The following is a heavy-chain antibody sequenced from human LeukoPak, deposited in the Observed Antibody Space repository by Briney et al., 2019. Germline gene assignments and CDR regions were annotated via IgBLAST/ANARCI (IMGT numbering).Heavy chain of an antibody. Sequence: PSETLSLTCNVSADSITSHYWNWIRQPPGKGLEWVGYMYYTGITKYNPSLKSRVTMSVDTSKNQFFLRLSSVTATDTAVYHCARSVDYFDNTGPHMMFDYWGPGSLVTVSS. V-gene: IGHV4-59*11. CDR1: ADSITSHY. CDR3: ARSVDYFDNTGPHMMFDY. CDR2: MYYTGIT. J-gene: IGHJ4*02. D-gene: IGHD3-22*01.